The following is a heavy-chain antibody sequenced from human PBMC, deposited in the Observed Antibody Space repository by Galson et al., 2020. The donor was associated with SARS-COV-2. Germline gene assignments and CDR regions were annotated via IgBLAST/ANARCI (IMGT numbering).Heavy chain of an antibody. Sequence: GGSLRLSCAASGFTFSSYGMHWVRQAPGKGLEWVAVIWYDGSNKYYADSVKGRFTISRDNSKNTLYLQMNSLRAEDTTVYYCAKGSHAFDIWGQGTMVTVSS. CDR3: AKGSHAFDI. V-gene: IGHV3-33*06. D-gene: IGHD2-15*01. CDR2: IWYDGSNK. J-gene: IGHJ3*02. CDR1: GFTFSSYG.